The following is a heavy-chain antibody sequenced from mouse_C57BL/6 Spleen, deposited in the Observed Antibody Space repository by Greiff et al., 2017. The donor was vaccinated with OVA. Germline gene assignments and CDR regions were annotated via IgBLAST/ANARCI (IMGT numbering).Heavy chain of an antibody. Sequence: QVQLKESGAELARPGASVKLSCKASGYTFTSYGISWVKQRTGQGLEWIGEIYPRSGNTYYNEKFKGKATLTADKSSSTAYMELRSLTSEDSAVYFCARYYDYDVYYLDYWGQGTTLTVSS. CDR1: GYTFTSYG. CDR2: IYPRSGNT. V-gene: IGHV1-81*01. J-gene: IGHJ2*01. CDR3: ARYYDYDVYYLDY. D-gene: IGHD2-4*01.